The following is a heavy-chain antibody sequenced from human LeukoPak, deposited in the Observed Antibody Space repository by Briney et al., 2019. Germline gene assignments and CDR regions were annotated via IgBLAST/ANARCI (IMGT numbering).Heavy chain of an antibody. CDR3: ARDQYYAILEY. J-gene: IGHJ4*02. D-gene: IGHD3-9*01. V-gene: IGHV4-4*07. Sequence: SEALSLTCTVSGASISSYYWSWIRQPAGKGLEWIGHIYSSGSANYNPSLTSRVTMSVDTSKNQFSLKLSSVTAADTAVYYCARDQYYAILEYWGQGALVTASS. CDR1: GASISSYY. CDR2: IYSSGSA.